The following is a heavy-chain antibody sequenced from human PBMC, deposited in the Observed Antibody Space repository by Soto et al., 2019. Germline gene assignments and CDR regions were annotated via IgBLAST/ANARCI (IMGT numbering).Heavy chain of an antibody. Sequence: EVQLLESGGGLVQPGGSLRLSCAASGFTFSSYAMSWVRQAPGKGLEWVSAISGSGGSTYYADSVKGQFTISRDNSKNTLYLQMNSLRAEDTAVYYCAKDHPQLRFLEWSHHDYWGQGTLVTVSS. J-gene: IGHJ4*02. D-gene: IGHD3-3*01. V-gene: IGHV3-23*01. CDR3: AKDHPQLRFLEWSHHDY. CDR2: ISGSGGST. CDR1: GFTFSSYA.